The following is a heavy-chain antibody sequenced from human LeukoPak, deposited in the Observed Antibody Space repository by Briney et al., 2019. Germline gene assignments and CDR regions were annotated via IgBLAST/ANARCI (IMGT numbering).Heavy chain of an antibody. Sequence: GGSLRLSCAASGFTFSSYWMHWVRQAPGKGLVWVSRINSDGSSTSYADSVKGRFTISRDNAKNTLYLQMNSLRAEDTAVYYCARAKPWELPQAYWGQGTLVTVSS. D-gene: IGHD1-26*01. V-gene: IGHV3-74*01. CDR2: INSDGSST. J-gene: IGHJ4*02. CDR3: ARAKPWELPQAY. CDR1: GFTFSSYW.